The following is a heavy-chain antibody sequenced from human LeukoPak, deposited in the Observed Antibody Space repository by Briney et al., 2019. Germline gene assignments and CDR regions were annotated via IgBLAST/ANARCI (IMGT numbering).Heavy chain of an antibody. CDR1: GYTFSGYY. D-gene: IGHD6-13*01. V-gene: IGHV1-2*02. CDR2: INPNSGGT. J-gene: IGHJ6*02. CDR3: ARGTDSSAWYGLDYYGMDV. Sequence: ASVKVSCKASGYTFSGYYMHWVRQAPGQGLEWMGWINPNSGGTNYAQKFPGRVTMTRDTSISTAHMDLSRLRSDDTAVYYCARGTDSSAWYGLDYYGMDVWGQGTTVTVSS.